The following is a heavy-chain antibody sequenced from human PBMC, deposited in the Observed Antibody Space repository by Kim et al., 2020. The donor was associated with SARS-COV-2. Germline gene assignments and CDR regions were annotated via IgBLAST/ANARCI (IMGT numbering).Heavy chain of an antibody. CDR1: GYSFTSYW. CDR2: IDPSDSYT. J-gene: IGHJ3*02. CDR3: ARPRYYGSGSYYGDDAFDI. Sequence: GESLKISCKGSGYSFTSYWISWVRQMPGKGLEWMGRIDPSDSYTNYSPSFQGHVTISADKSISTAYLQWSSLKASDTAMYYCARPRYYGSGSYYGDDAFDIWGQGTMVTVSS. V-gene: IGHV5-10-1*01. D-gene: IGHD3-10*01.